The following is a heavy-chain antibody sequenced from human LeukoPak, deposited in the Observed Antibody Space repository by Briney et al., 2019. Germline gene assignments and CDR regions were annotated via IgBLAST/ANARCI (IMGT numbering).Heavy chain of an antibody. CDR3: AKDLVLSAARPY. V-gene: IGHV3-30*02. Sequence: GGSLRLSCAASGFTFSSYGMHWVRQAPGTGLEWLAFIRYDGSNKYYADSVKGRFTISRDNSKNTLYLQMNSLRAEDTAVYYCAKDLVLSAARPYWGQGTLVTVSS. D-gene: IGHD6-6*01. CDR2: IRYDGSNK. J-gene: IGHJ4*02. CDR1: GFTFSSYG.